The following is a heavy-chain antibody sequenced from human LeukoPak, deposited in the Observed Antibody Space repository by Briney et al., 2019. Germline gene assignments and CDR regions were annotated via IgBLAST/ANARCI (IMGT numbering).Heavy chain of an antibody. D-gene: IGHD3-10*01. Sequence: GGSLRLSCAASGFTFSSYAMHWVRQAPGKGLEWVAVISYDGSNKYYADSVKGRFTISRDNSKNTLYLQMNSLRAEDTAVCYCARDRVLLWFGEFPNGMDVWGQGTTVTVSS. V-gene: IGHV3-30-3*01. J-gene: IGHJ6*02. CDR2: ISYDGSNK. CDR3: ARDRVLLWFGEFPNGMDV. CDR1: GFTFSSYA.